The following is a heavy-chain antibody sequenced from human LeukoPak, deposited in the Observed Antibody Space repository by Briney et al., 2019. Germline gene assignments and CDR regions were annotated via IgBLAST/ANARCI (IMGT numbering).Heavy chain of an antibody. V-gene: IGHV4-39*07. J-gene: IGHJ4*02. D-gene: IGHD1-7*01. CDR1: GGSISSSSYY. CDR3: ARDLTELELRFFDY. CDR2: NYYSGST. Sequence: SETLSLTCAVSGGSISSSSYYWGWIRQPPGKGLEWIGSNYYSGSTYYNPSLKSRVTISVDTSKNQFSLKLSSVTAADTAVYYCARDLTELELRFFDYWGQGTLVTVSS.